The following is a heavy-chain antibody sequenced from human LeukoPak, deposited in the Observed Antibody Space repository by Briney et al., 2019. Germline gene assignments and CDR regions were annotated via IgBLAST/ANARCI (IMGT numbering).Heavy chain of an antibody. CDR3: AKASGRFPNRYFFDY. J-gene: IGHJ4*02. D-gene: IGHD3-3*01. CDR1: GFTFSSHG. CDR2: ISDSGVST. V-gene: IGHV3-23*01. Sequence: PGGSLRLSCAASGFTFSSHGMHWVRQAPGKGLEWVSVISDSGVSTFYADSMKGRFTISRGNPRNTLYLQMNSLRAEDTAIYYCAKASGRFPNRYFFDYWGQGTLVTVST.